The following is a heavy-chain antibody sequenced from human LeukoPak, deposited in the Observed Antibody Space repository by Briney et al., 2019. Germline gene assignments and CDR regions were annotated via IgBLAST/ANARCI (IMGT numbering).Heavy chain of an antibody. CDR3: ARGKGGSGSYMDDAFDI. V-gene: IGHV4-61*02. CDR2: IHTSGTT. CDR1: GDSISSGDYC. D-gene: IGHD3-10*01. Sequence: SETLSLTCTVSGDSISSGDYCYNWLRQPAGEGLQWIGRIHTSGTTHYNPSLKGRVTISLDTSKNQFSLNSNSITAADTAIYYCARGKGGSGSYMDDAFDIWGQGTMVTVSS. J-gene: IGHJ3*02.